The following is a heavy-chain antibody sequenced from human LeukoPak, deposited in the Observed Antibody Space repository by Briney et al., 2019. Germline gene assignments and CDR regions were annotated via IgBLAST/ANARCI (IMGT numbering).Heavy chain of an antibody. D-gene: IGHD6-19*01. J-gene: IGHJ6*03. CDR1: GFTFSSYA. Sequence: GGSLRLSCAASGFTFSSYAMSWVRQAPGKGLEWVSSILSSGAYTYYADSLKGRFTISRDNAKNSLYLQMNSLRAEDTAVYYCVTRGWADYYYYMDVWGKGTTVTVSS. CDR2: ILSSGAYT. V-gene: IGHV3-21*06. CDR3: VTRGWADYYYYMDV.